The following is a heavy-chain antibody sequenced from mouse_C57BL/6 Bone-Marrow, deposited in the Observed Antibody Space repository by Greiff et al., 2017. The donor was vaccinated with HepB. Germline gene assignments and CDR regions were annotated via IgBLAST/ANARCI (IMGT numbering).Heavy chain of an antibody. CDR2: ISSGSSTI. V-gene: IGHV5-17*01. J-gene: IGHJ3*01. CDR3: ARGIYYYGSSPFAY. CDR1: GFTFSDYG. D-gene: IGHD1-1*01. Sequence: EVQLVESGGGLVKPGGSLKLSCAASGFTFSDYGMHWVRQAPVKGLEWVAYISSGSSTIYYADTVKGRFTISRDNAKNTLFLQMTSLRSEDTAMYYCARGIYYYGSSPFAYWGQGTLVTVSA.